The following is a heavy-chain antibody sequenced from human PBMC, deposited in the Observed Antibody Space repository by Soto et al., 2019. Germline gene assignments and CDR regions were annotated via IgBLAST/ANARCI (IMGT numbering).Heavy chain of an antibody. V-gene: IGHV3-30*18. CDR3: AKLCRSLGFGAMRYFDGPGSDWYLDL. CDR2: VSYDGRDE. Sequence: QVQLVESGGGVVQPGRSLRLSCAGSGFALNSYGMHWVRQAPGKGLEWVAVVSYDGRDEYYANSVKGRFTVSRDNSRNTLYLQMNSLRPEDAAVYYCAKLCRSLGFGAMRYFDGPGSDWYLDLWGRGTLVTVSS. D-gene: IGHD1-26*01. J-gene: IGHJ2*01. CDR1: GFALNSYG.